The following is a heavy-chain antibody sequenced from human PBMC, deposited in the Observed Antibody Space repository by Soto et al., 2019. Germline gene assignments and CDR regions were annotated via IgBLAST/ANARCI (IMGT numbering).Heavy chain of an antibody. CDR1: GFSLSSCGGG. Sequence: QITLKESGPPLVKPTQTLTLTCTFSGFSLSSCGGGVGWIRQPPGKAPEWLALIYWDEDKRYSPSLKTRLTITKDTSTNEVVLTMTNMDPVDTGTYYCAHKGGRGAGMDVWGQGTTVTVSS. J-gene: IGHJ6*02. CDR3: AHKGGRGAGMDV. D-gene: IGHD2-15*01. V-gene: IGHV2-5*02. CDR2: IYWDEDK.